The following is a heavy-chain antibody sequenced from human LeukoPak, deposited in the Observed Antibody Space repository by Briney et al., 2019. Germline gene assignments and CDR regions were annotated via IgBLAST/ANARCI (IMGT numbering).Heavy chain of an antibody. CDR1: GGSISSYY. D-gene: IGHD1-26*01. J-gene: IGHJ3*02. Sequence: SETLSLTCTAAGGSISSYYWSWIRQPPGKGLEWIGYIYYSGSTNYNPSLKSRVTISVDTSKNQFSLKLSSVTAADTAVYYCARDRSGSYNGDAFDIWGQGTMVTVSS. CDR2: IYYSGST. CDR3: ARDRSGSYNGDAFDI. V-gene: IGHV4-59*01.